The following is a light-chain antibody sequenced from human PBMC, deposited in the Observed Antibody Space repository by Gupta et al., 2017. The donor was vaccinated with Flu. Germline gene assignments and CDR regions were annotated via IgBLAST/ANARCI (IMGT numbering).Light chain of an antibody. Sequence: DIVMTQSPDSLAVSLGERATINCKSSQSVLYSSNNKNYLAWYQQKPGHPPKLLIYWASTRESGVPDRFSGSGSGTDFTLTISSLQAEDGAVYYCQQYSSTILTFGGGTKVEIK. CDR2: WAS. CDR1: QSVLYSSNNKNY. CDR3: QQYSSTILT. J-gene: IGKJ4*01. V-gene: IGKV4-1*01.